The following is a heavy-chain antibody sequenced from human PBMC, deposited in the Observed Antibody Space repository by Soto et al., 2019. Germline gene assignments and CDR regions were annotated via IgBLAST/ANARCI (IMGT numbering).Heavy chain of an antibody. Sequence: PGGSLRLSCAASGFTFSSYSMNWVRQAPGKGLEWVSSISSSSSYIYYADSVKGRFTISRDNAKNSLYLQMNSLRAEDMAVYYCARAESSSWPFDYWGQGTLVTVSS. CDR1: GFTFSSYS. D-gene: IGHD6-13*01. V-gene: IGHV3-21*01. CDR3: ARAESSSWPFDY. CDR2: ISSSSSYI. J-gene: IGHJ4*02.